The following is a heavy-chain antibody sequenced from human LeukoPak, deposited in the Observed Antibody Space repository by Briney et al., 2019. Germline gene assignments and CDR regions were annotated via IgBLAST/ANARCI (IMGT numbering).Heavy chain of an antibody. CDR3: ARFPHDYYGSGSYYDYYYGMDV. CDR1: GGSISSGGYS. D-gene: IGHD3-10*01. CDR2: IYHSGST. Sequence: PSETLSLTCAVSGGSISSGGYSWSWIRQPPGKGLEWIGYIYHSGSTYYNPSLKSRVTISVDRSKNQFSLKLSSVTAADTAVYYCARFPHDYYGSGSYYDYYYGMDVWGQGTTVTVSS. V-gene: IGHV4-30-2*01. J-gene: IGHJ6*02.